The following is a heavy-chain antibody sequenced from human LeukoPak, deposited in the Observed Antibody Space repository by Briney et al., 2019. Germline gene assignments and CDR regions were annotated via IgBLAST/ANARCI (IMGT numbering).Heavy chain of an antibody. J-gene: IGHJ3*02. Sequence: SETLSLTCTVSGGSISGYYWSWLRQPAGKGLEWIGRIYTSGSTHYNPSLKSRVTMSVDTSKNQFSLRLSSVTAADTAVYYCARLITGTTTAFDIWGQGTMVTVSS. CDR3: ARLITGTTTAFDI. D-gene: IGHD1-7*01. V-gene: IGHV4-4*07. CDR1: GGSISGYY. CDR2: IYTSGST.